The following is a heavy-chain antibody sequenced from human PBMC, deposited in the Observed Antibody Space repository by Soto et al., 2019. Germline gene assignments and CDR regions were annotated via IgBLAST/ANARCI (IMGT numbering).Heavy chain of an antibody. J-gene: IGHJ4*02. CDR2: ISYDGSNK. D-gene: IGHD4-17*01. Sequence: GGSLRLSCAASGFTFSSYAMHWVRQAPGKGLEWVAVISYDGSNKYYADSVKGRFTISRDNSKNTLYLQMNSLRAEDTAVYYCARDNYGDYASYFDYWGQGTLVTVSS. CDR1: GFTFSSYA. V-gene: IGHV3-30-3*01. CDR3: ARDNYGDYASYFDY.